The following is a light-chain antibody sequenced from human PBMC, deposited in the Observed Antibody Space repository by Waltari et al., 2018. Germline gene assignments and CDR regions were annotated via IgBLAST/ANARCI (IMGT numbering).Light chain of an antibody. J-gene: IGKJ1*01. CDR3: QQLNSYRT. V-gene: IGKV1-9*01. CDR2: AAS. CDR1: QGISSY. Sequence: DIQLTQSPSFLSASVGDRVTITCRASQGISSYLAWYQQKPGKGPKLLIYAASTLQSGVPSRFSGSGSGTEFTLTISSLQPEDFATYYCQQLNSYRTFGQGTKVEIK.